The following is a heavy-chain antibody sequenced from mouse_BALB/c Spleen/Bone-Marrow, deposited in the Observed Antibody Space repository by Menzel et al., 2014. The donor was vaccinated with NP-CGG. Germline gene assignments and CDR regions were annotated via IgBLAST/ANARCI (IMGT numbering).Heavy chain of an antibody. Sequence: QVQLQQPGAELVRPGTSVKISCKASGYTFTNYYLGWVKQRPGHGLEWIGDIYPGGGYTNYNEEFKGKATLTADTSSSTAYMQLSGLTSEDSAVYFCARDSNFKDYCDYWGQGTTLTVSS. CDR3: ARDSNFKDYCDY. CDR2: IYPGGGYT. D-gene: IGHD2-5*01. CDR1: GYTFTNYY. J-gene: IGHJ2*01. V-gene: IGHV1-63*02.